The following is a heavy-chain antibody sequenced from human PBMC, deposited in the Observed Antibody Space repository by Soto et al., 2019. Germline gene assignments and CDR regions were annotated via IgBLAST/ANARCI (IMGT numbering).Heavy chain of an antibody. J-gene: IGHJ4*02. D-gene: IGHD3-9*01. CDR3: ARYFDYLYHFDY. CDR2: IYYRGVT. Sequence: SETLSLTCTVSGGSISSSSYYWGWIRQPPGKGLEWIGNIYYRGVTYYNPSLKSRVAISVDTSKNQFSLKLSSVTAADTAVYYCARYFDYLYHFDYWGQGTVVTVSS. CDR1: GGSISSSSYY. V-gene: IGHV4-39*01.